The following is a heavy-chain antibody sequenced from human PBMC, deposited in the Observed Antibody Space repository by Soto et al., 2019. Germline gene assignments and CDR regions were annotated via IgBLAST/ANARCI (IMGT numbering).Heavy chain of an antibody. CDR3: ARDGGEERSFES. Sequence: PSETLSLTCTVSGGSIGSSSYYWGGIRHPPGKGLEWIGSIYYSGYTYYNPSLNSRVTISIDTSKNQFSLKLSSVTAADTAVFYCARDGGEERSFESWGTVNLVTVDS. CDR2: IYYSGYT. J-gene: IGHJ4*02. CDR1: GGSIGSSSYY. V-gene: IGHV4-39*07. D-gene: IGHD2-21*01.